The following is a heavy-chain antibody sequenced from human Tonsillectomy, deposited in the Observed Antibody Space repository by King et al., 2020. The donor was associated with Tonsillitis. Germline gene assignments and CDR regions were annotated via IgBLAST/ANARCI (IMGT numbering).Heavy chain of an antibody. J-gene: IGHJ6*03. D-gene: IGHD4-11*01. CDR2: SNHSGST. CDR3: ARGSYDYSNYVRHYYYMDV. V-gene: IGHV4-34*01. CDR1: GGSFSGYY. Sequence: VQLQQWGAGLLKPSETLSLTCAVFGGSFSGYYWSWIRQPPGKGLAWIGESNHSGSTNYNPSLKSRVTISVDTSKNQFSLKLSSVTAADTAVYYCARGSYDYSNYVRHYYYMDVWGKGTTVTVSS.